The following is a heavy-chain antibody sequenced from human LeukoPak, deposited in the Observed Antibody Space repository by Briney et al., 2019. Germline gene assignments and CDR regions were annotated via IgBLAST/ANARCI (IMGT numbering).Heavy chain of an antibody. V-gene: IGHV4-39*01. CDR2: IYYSGST. Sequence: SETLSLTCTVSGGSISSSSYYWGWIRQPPGKGLEWIGSIYYSGSTYYNPSLKSRVTISVDTSKNQFSLKLSSVTAADTAVYYCARPSRGYYFNAFDIWGQGTMVTVSS. CDR3: ARPSRGYYFNAFDI. D-gene: IGHD3-22*01. CDR1: GGSISSSSYY. J-gene: IGHJ3*02.